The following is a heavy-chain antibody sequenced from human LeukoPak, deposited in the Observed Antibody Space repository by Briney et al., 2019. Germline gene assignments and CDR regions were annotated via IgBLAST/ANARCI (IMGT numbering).Heavy chain of an antibody. CDR3: ARVSDSSSWLPFDY. CDR1: GYSISSGYY. V-gene: IGHV4-38-2*02. D-gene: IGHD6-13*01. J-gene: IGHJ4*02. CDR2: IYHSGST. Sequence: SETLSLTCTVSGYSISSGYYWGWIRQPPGKGLEWIGSIYHSGSTYYNPSLKSRVTISVDTSKNQFSLKLSSVTAADTAVYYCARVSDSSSWLPFDYWGQGTLVTVSS.